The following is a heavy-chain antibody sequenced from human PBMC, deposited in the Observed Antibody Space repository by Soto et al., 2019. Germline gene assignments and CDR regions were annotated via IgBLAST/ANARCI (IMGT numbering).Heavy chain of an antibody. V-gene: IGHV3-66*01. D-gene: IGHD6-6*01. J-gene: IGHJ5*02. CDR3: ARDRNGIAAHWFDP. CDR2: IYSGGST. Sequence: EVQLVESGGGLVQPGGSLRLSCAASGFTVSSNYMSWVRQAPGKGLEWVSVIYSGGSTYYADSVKGRFTISRDNSKNTLYLQMNSLRAEDTAVYYCARDRNGIAAHWFDPWGQGTLVTVSS. CDR1: GFTVSSNY.